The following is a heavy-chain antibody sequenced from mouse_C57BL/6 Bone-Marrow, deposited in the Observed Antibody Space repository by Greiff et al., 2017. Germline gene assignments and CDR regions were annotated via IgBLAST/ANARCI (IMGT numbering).Heavy chain of an antibody. CDR1: GYTFTSYW. CDR3: ASSSYYYGSSKEYFDV. V-gene: IGHV1-59*01. CDR2: IDPSDSYT. J-gene: IGHJ1*03. Sequence: VQLQQPGAELVRPGTSVKLSCKASGYTFTSYWMHWVKQRPGQGLEWIGVIDPSDSYTNYNQKFKGKATLTVDTSSRKAYMQLSSLTSEDSAVYYCASSSYYYGSSKEYFDVWGTGTTVTVSS. D-gene: IGHD1-1*01.